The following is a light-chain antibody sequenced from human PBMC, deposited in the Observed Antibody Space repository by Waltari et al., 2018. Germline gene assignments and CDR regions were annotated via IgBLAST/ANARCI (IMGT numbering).Light chain of an antibody. CDR3: QQDDKGLAT. Sequence: EIVMPQSPATLSVLPGERATLSCRAGQSIRSYLAWYQHKPGQAPRRLIYGASPRATGIPARFSGSGSGTEFTLTISSLQAEDFAVYCCQQDDKGLATFGQGTKVEIK. J-gene: IGKJ1*01. CDR1: QSIRSY. CDR2: GAS. V-gene: IGKV3-15*01.